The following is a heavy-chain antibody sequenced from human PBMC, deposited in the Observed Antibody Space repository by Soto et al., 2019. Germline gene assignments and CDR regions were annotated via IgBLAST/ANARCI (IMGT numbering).Heavy chain of an antibody. Sequence: QLQLQESGPGLVKPSETLSLTCTVSGGSISSSSYYWGWIRQPPGKGLEWIGSIYYSGSTYYNPSLKSRVTIAVDTSKNQFSLKLSYVTAADTAVYYCAAVSHDYGDKNDYWGQGTLVTVSS. CDR1: GGSISSSSYY. CDR3: AAVSHDYGDKNDY. D-gene: IGHD4-17*01. J-gene: IGHJ4*02. V-gene: IGHV4-39*01. CDR2: IYYSGST.